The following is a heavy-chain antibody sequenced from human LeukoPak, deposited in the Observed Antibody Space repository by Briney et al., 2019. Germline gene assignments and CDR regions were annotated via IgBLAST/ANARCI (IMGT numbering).Heavy chain of an antibody. V-gene: IGHV3-48*03. CDR2: ISSSGSTI. CDR1: GFTFSSYE. D-gene: IGHD3-9*01. CDR3: ARGLIYFEV. J-gene: IGHJ4*02. Sequence: GGSLRLSCAASGFTFSSYEMNWVRQAPGKGLEWVSYISSSGSTIYYADSVKGRFTISRDNANNAVYLQMDTLRVEDTAVYYCARGLIYFEVWGQGTLVSVSS.